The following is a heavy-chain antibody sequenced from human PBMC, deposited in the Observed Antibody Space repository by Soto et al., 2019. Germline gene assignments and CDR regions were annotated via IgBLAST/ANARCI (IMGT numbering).Heavy chain of an antibody. D-gene: IGHD5-18*01. CDR1: GGSVSSGSYY. CDR3: ARDGYMAAVS. V-gene: IGHV4-61*01. CDR2: IYYSGST. Sequence: QVQLQESGPGLVKPSETLSLTCTVSGGSVSSGSYYWSWIRQPPGKGLEWIGYIYYSGSTNYNPALKIRVTISVDTSKNQFSLKLSSVTAADTAVYYCARDGYMAAVSLGQGTLVTVSS. J-gene: IGHJ5*02.